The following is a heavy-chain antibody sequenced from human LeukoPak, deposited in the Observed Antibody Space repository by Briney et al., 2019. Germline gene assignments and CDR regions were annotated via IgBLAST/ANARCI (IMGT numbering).Heavy chain of an antibody. Sequence: GGSLRLSCATSGFIFSHHGMNWVRQAPGKGLEWVSGIRADAVTTYYADSVKGRFIISRDNSNNTLFLHLNSLRGEDTAVYYCTRNSGWYGLSWGQGTLVTVSS. CDR2: IRADAVTT. CDR1: GFIFSHHG. D-gene: IGHD6-19*01. V-gene: IGHV3-23*01. CDR3: TRNSGWYGLS. J-gene: IGHJ1*01.